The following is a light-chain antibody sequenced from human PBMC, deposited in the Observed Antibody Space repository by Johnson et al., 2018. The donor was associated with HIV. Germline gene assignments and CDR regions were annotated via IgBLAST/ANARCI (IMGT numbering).Light chain of an antibody. CDR1: NSNIGNNY. V-gene: IGLV1-51*02. Sequence: HSVLTQPPSVSAAPGQKVTISCSGSNSNIGNNYVSWYQQLPGAAPKLLIYENNKRPSGIPDRFSGSKSGTSATLGITGLQTGDETDYYCGTWDSRLSAEVFGTGTKFTVL. CDR2: ENN. CDR3: GTWDSRLSAEV. J-gene: IGLJ1*01.